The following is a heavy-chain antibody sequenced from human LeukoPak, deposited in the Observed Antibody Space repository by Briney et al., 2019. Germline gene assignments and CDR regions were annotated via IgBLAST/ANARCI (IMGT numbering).Heavy chain of an antibody. CDR1: GFTFSSYA. Sequence: GGSLRLSCAASGFTFSSYALSWVRQAPGKGLECVSAISGSGGSTYSADSLKGRFTISRDNSKNTLYLQINSLRADDAAVFYCARGGLGSAFDNWGQGTLVTVSS. CDR2: ISGSGGST. J-gene: IGHJ4*02. V-gene: IGHV3-23*01. D-gene: IGHD6-19*01. CDR3: ARGGLGSAFDN.